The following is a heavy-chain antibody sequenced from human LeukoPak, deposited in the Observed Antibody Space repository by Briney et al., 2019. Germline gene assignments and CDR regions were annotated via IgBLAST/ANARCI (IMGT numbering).Heavy chain of an antibody. CDR1: GFTFSDYA. CDR2: MSYDGTNY. D-gene: IGHD3-10*01. J-gene: IGHJ4*02. Sequence: GRSLRLSCAASGFTFSDYAMHWVRQAPGKGLGWVAVMSYDGTNYYYADSVKGRFTISRDNSKKTLYLQMKSLRVEDTAVYYCARAQYITSSSPDYWGQGTLVTVSS. V-gene: IGHV3-30*04. CDR3: ARAQYITSSSPDY.